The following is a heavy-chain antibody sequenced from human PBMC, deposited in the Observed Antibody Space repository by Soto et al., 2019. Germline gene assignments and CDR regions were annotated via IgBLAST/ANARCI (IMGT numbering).Heavy chain of an antibody. V-gene: IGHV3-7*01. CDR1: GFTFSSYW. J-gene: IGHJ4*02. CDR3: ARTPLVVVAATRLFYFDY. D-gene: IGHD2-15*01. Sequence: EVQLVESGGGLVQPGGSLRLSCAASGFTFSSYWMSWVRQAPGKGLEWVVNIKQDGSEKYYVDSVKGRFTISRDNAKNSLYLQMNSLRAEDTAVYYCARTPLVVVAATRLFYFDYWGQGTLVTVSS. CDR2: IKQDGSEK.